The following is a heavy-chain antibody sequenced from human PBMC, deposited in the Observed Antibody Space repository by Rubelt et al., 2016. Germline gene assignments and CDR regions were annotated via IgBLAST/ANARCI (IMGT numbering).Heavy chain of an antibody. CDR2: IYYIGST. Sequence: QPQLQESGPGLVKPSETLSLTCTVSGGSISSSSHYWGWIRQPPGKGLAWIGSIYYIGSTNYNPSLKSRVTISVDTSKNKFSLELSSGTAADTAVYYCATGQVYFGSEFWGQGTLVAVSS. CDR3: ATGQVYFGSEF. J-gene: IGHJ4*02. V-gene: IGHV4-39*07. D-gene: IGHD3-9*01. CDR1: GGSISSSSHY.